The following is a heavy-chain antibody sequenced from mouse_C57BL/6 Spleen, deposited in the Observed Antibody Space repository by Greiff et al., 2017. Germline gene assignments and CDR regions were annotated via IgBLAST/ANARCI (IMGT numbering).Heavy chain of an antibody. Sequence: EVQLKESGAELVRPGASVKLSCTASGFNIKDDYMHWVKQRPEQGLEWIGWIDPENGDTEYASKFQGKATITADTSSNTAYLQLSSLTSEDTAVYYCTTDYGSSYDDYWGQGTTLTVSS. CDR1: GFNIKDDY. V-gene: IGHV14-4*01. CDR3: TTDYGSSYDDY. J-gene: IGHJ2*01. CDR2: IDPENGDT. D-gene: IGHD1-1*01.